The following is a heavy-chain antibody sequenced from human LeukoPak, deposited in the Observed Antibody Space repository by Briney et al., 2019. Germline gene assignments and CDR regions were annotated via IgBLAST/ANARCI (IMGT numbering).Heavy chain of an antibody. CDR3: ARGRVPYGDYPYFDY. Sequence: ASVKVSCKASGYTFTSYYMHWVRQAPGQGLEWMGIINPSGGSTSYAQKFQGRVTMTRDTSTSTVYMELSSLRSEDTAVYYCARGRVPYGDYPYFDYWGQGTLVTVSS. CDR1: GYTFTSYY. D-gene: IGHD4-17*01. CDR2: INPSGGST. V-gene: IGHV1-46*01. J-gene: IGHJ4*02.